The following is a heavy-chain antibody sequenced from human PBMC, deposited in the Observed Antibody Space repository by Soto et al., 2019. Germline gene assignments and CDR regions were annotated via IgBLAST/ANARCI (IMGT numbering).Heavy chain of an antibody. D-gene: IGHD3-22*01. J-gene: IGHJ6*02. Sequence: SVKVSCKASGGTFSSYALSWVRQAPGQGLEWMGGIIPIFGTANYAQKFQGRVTITADESTSTTYMELSSLRSEDTAVYYSAAASPMRVDDCDSSGYYCMDGWGQGTTVTVSS. CDR1: GGTFSSYA. CDR2: IIPIFGTA. CDR3: AAASPMRVDDCDSSGYYCMDG. V-gene: IGHV1-69*13.